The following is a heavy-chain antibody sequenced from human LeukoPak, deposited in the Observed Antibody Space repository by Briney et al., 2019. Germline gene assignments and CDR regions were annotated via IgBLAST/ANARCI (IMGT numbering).Heavy chain of an antibody. CDR1: GYTLTELS. Sequence: ASVKVSCKVSGYTLTELSMHWVRQAPGKGLEWMGGFDPEDGETIYAQKFQGRVTMTEDTSTDTAYMELSSLRSEDTAVYYRATAVTMVRGVIITNPSDYYGMDVWGQGTTVTVSS. J-gene: IGHJ6*02. D-gene: IGHD3-10*01. CDR2: FDPEDGET. V-gene: IGHV1-24*01. CDR3: ATAVTMVRGVIITNPSDYYGMDV.